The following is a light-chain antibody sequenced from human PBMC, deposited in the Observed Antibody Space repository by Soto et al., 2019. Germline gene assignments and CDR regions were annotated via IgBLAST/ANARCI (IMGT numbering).Light chain of an antibody. J-gene: IGLJ1*01. Sequence: QSALTQPPSASGSAGQSVTISCTGTSSDVGAYIFVSWYQQHPGKAPKLMVYDVNRRPPGVPDRFFGSKSSNTASLTVSGLQAEDEADYYCVSFAGGTYVFGTGTKVTVL. CDR2: DVN. CDR3: VSFAGGTYV. V-gene: IGLV2-8*01. CDR1: SSDVGAYIF.